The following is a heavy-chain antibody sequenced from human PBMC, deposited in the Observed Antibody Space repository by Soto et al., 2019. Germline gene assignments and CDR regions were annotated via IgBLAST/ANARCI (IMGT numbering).Heavy chain of an antibody. D-gene: IGHD6-6*01. V-gene: IGHV6-1*01. CDR2: TYYRSKWYK. J-gene: IGHJ6*02. Sequence: SQTLSLTCAISGDSVSSNSAAWNWIRQSPSRGLEWLGRTYYRSKWYKDYAVSVKSRITINPDTSKNQFSLQLNSVTPEDTAVYYCARDVGSSLGYYYGMDVWGQGTTVTVSS. CDR1: GDSVSSNSAA. CDR3: ARDVGSSLGYYYGMDV.